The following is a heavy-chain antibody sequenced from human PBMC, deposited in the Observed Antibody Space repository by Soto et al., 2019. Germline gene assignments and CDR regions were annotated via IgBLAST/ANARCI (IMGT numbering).Heavy chain of an antibody. CDR2: SRNKGYGYTT. CDR1: GYTFSDDY. J-gene: IGHJ4*02. Sequence: PGGSLRLSCTVSGYTFSDDYIDWVRQAPGKGLEWVGRSRNKGYGYTTEYGASVKGRFTISRDESKSSLYLQMDSLKTEDTAVYYCTKLPYCDGGGTCHYFGYWGPG. D-gene: IGHD2-15*01. V-gene: IGHV3-72*01. CDR3: TKLPYCDGGGTCHYFGY.